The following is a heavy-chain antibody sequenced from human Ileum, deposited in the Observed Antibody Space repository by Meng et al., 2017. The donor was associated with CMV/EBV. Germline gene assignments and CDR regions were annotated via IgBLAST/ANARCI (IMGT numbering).Heavy chain of an antibody. CDR1: GFTFGSQN. Sequence: VQLTESGGGLVQPAGSLRLSCAAYGFTFGSQNMSWVRQAPGKGLEWVSNIGDSGGSTYYADSVKGRFTIARDNSKNTLYLQMNSLRADDTVVYYCVNRVLLESWGQGTLVTVSS. V-gene: IGHV3-23*01. CDR2: IGDSGGST. D-gene: IGHD1-1*01. J-gene: IGHJ5*02. CDR3: VNRVLLES.